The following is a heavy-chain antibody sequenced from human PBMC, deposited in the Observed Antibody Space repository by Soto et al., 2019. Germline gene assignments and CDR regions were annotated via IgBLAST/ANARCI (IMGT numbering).Heavy chain of an antibody. CDR2: INPNSGGT. V-gene: IGHV1-2*02. CDR1: GYTFTGYQ. CDR3: ARDASYAYVSYYFDH. Sequence: ASVKVSCKASGYTFTGYQMHWVRQAPGQGLEWMGWINPNSGGTNYAQKFQGRVTMTRDTSISTAYMEVSRLRSDDTAVYFCARDASYAYVSYYFDHWGQGALVTVSS. J-gene: IGHJ4*02. D-gene: IGHD3-16*01.